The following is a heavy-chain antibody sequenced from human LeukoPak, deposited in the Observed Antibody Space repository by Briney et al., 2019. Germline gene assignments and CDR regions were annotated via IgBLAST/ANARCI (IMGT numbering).Heavy chain of an antibody. Sequence: PGGSLRLSCAASGFTFSSYGMHWVRQAPGKGLEWVANIKQDGSERYYVDSVKGRFTISRDNAKNSLYLQMNSLRAEDTAVYYCATDQAGGLDSWGQGTLVTVSS. CDR3: ATDQAGGLDS. J-gene: IGHJ4*02. CDR2: IKQDGSER. V-gene: IGHV3-7*01. D-gene: IGHD3-10*01. CDR1: GFTFSSYG.